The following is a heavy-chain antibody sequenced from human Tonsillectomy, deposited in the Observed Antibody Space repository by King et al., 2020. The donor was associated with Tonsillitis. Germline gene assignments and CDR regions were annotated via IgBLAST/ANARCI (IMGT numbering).Heavy chain of an antibody. CDR1: GFTFNNYA. V-gene: IGHV3-23*04. CDR3: AKDTADYYYYYAMDV. Sequence: VQLVESGGGLVQPGGSLRLSCAASGFTFNNYAMTWVRQAPGKGLEWVSTISDTGGVTYYADSVKGRFTISRDNSKNSLYLQMNSLRAEDTAVYYCAKDTADYYYYYAMDVWGQGTTVTVSS. CDR2: ISDTGGVT. J-gene: IGHJ6*02.